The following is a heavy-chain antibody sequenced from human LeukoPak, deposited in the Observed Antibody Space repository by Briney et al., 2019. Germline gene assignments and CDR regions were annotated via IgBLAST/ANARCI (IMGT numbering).Heavy chain of an antibody. J-gene: IGHJ3*02. CDR2: IIPILGIA. CDR1: GGTFSSYA. CDR3: AREGGCGGDCYSNDAFDI. D-gene: IGHD2-21*02. Sequence: SVKVSFKASGGTFSSYAISWVRQAPGQGLEWMGRIIPILGIANYAQKFQGRVTITADKSTSTAYMELSSLRSEDTAVYYCAREGGCGGDCYSNDAFDIWGQGTMVAVSS. V-gene: IGHV1-69*04.